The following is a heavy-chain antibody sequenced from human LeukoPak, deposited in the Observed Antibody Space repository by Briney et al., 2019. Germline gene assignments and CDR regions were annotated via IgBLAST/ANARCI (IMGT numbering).Heavy chain of an antibody. D-gene: IGHD6-13*01. J-gene: IGHJ2*01. CDR1: GGSISSHY. CDR3: ARVSSSWYQDWYFDL. CDR2: IDTSRNT. V-gene: IGHV4-4*07. Sequence: SETLSLTCTVSGGSISSHYWSWIRQPAGKGLEWIGRIDTSRNTNYKPSLRSRVTMSVDTSKNQFSLKLSSVTAADTAVYYCARVSSSWYQDWYFDLWGRGTLVTVSS.